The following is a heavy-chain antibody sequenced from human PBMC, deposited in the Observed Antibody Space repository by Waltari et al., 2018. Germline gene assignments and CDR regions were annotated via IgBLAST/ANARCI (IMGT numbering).Heavy chain of an antibody. CDR2: IYSGGST. V-gene: IGHV3-66*02. D-gene: IGHD6-19*01. CDR1: GFTVRSPY. J-gene: IGHJ4*02. Sequence: EVQLVESGGGLVQPGGSLSLSCAASGFTVRSPYMSWVRQAPGKGLEWVSVIYSGGSTYYADSVKGRFTISRDNSKNTLYLQMNSLRAEDTAVYYCARDFRSGYSSGGYWGQGTLVTVSS. CDR3: ARDFRSGYSSGGY.